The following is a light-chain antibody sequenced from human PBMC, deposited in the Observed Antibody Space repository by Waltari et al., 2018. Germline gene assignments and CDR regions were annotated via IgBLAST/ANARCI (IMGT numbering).Light chain of an antibody. CDR3: QQYGRSPWT. V-gene: IGKV3-20*01. CDR1: QSVSSNY. CDR2: DAS. Sequence: FVLTQFPGTLSLSPGERVTLSCRASQSVSSNYLAWYQQKPGQAPRLLIYDASNRATGIADRFSGSGSGTDFTLTISRLEPEDVAVYYCQQYGRSPWTFGQGTKVEIK. J-gene: IGKJ1*01.